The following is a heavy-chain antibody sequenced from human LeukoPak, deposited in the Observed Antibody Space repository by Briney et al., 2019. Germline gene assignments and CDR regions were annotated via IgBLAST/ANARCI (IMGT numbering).Heavy chain of an antibody. V-gene: IGHV1-2*02. CDR1: GYTFTGYY. Sequence: ASVKVSCKASGYTFTGYYMHWVRQAPGQGLELMGWINPNSGGTNYAQKFQGRVTMTRDTSISTAYMELSRLRSDDTAVYYCARASYSGSYQYYFDYWGQGTLVTVSS. D-gene: IGHD1-26*01. J-gene: IGHJ4*02. CDR3: ARASYSGSYQYYFDY. CDR2: INPNSGGT.